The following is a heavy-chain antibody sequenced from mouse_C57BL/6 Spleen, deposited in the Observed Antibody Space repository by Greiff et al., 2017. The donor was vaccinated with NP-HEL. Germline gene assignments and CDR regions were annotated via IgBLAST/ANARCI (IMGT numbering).Heavy chain of an antibody. V-gene: IGHV1-55*01. CDR1: GYTFTSYW. J-gene: IGHJ4*01. CDR2: IYPGSGST. CDR3: ARKGYGSSYSYYAMDY. Sequence: QVQLQQPGAELVKPGASVKMSCKASGYTFTSYWITWVKQRPGQGLEWIGDIYPGSGSTNYNEKFKSKATLTVDTSSSTAYMQLSSLTSEDSAVYYCARKGYGSSYSYYAMDYWGQGTSVTVSS. D-gene: IGHD1-1*01.